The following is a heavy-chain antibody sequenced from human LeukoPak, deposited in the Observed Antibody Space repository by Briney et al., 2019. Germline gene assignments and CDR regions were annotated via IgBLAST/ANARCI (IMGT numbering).Heavy chain of an antibody. J-gene: IGHJ4*02. CDR3: ARADWGQQLGPPDN. V-gene: IGHV4-38-2*02. Sequence: SETLSFTCTVSGYSISRGNCWGWTRQPPGKGLEWIGAVYDSGSTYYNSSLRSRVTISGDTSKNQFSLKLTSVTAADTAGYYCARADWGQQLGPPDNWGQGTLVTVSS. D-gene: IGHD6-13*01. CDR2: VYDSGST. CDR1: GYSISRGNC.